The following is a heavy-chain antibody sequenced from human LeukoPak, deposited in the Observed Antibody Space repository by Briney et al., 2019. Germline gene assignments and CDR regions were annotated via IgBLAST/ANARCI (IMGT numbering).Heavy chain of an antibody. CDR3: ARVSYCSSTSCYTRYYNWFDP. CDR1: GGTFSSYA. J-gene: IGHJ5*02. V-gene: IGHV1-69*05. Sequence: ASVTVSCKASGGTFSSYAISWVRQAPGQGLEWMGGIIPIFGTANYAQKFQGRVTITTDESTSTAYMELSSLRSEDTAVYYCARVSYCSSTSCYTRYYNWFDPWGQGTLATVSS. CDR2: IIPIFGTA. D-gene: IGHD2-2*02.